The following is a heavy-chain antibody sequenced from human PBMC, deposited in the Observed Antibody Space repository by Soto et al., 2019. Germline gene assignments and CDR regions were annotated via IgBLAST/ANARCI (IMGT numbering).Heavy chain of an antibody. D-gene: IGHD1-26*01. CDR3: AAVGSLLYYYYGMDV. CDR1: GLRFTSAA. V-gene: IGHV1-58*01. Sequence: SWEACGLRFTSAAGWWVRQASGQRLEWIGWIVVGSGNANYAQKFQERVTITRDMSTSTAYMELSSLRSEDTAVYYCAAVGSLLYYYYGMDVWGQGTTVTLSS. J-gene: IGHJ6*02. CDR2: IVVGSGNA.